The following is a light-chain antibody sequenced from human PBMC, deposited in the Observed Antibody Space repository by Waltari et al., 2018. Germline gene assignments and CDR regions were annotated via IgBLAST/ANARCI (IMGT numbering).Light chain of an antibody. CDR3: QKYGSLPAT. V-gene: IGKV3-20*01. CDR1: QSISRF. Sequence: IMLTQSPGTLSLSPGERATLSCRASQSISRFLAWYQQKPGQAPRLLIYDASNRATGIPDRFSGSGSGTDFSLTISRLEPEDIAVYYCQKYGSLPATFGQGTKVEIK. CDR2: DAS. J-gene: IGKJ1*01.